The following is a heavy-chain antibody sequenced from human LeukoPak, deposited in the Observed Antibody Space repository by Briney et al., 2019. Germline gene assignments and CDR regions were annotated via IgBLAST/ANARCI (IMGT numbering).Heavy chain of an antibody. J-gene: IGHJ3*02. V-gene: IGHV4-59*01. CDR2: NSYSGNT. D-gene: IGHD1-7*01. Sequence: PSETLSLTCTVSGGSISSYYWSWIRQPPGKGLEWIGYNSYSGNTNYNPSLKSRVTISVDTSKNHFSLKLSSVTAADTAVYYCARDADNWNYVYAFDIWGQGTMVTVSS. CDR1: GGSISSYY. CDR3: ARDADNWNYVYAFDI.